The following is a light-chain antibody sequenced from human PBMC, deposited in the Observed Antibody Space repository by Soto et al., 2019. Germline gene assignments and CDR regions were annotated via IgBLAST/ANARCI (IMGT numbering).Light chain of an antibody. J-gene: IGLJ1*01. V-gene: IGLV2-8*01. CDR2: DVS. CDR1: SSDVGGYNY. Sequence: QSALTQPPSASGSPGQSVTISCTGTSSDVGGYNYVSWYQQHPRKAPKLMIYDVSKRPSGVPDRFSGSKSGNTASLTVSGLQAEDEADYYCSSYAGSNTYVFGTGTKLTVL. CDR3: SSYAGSNTYV.